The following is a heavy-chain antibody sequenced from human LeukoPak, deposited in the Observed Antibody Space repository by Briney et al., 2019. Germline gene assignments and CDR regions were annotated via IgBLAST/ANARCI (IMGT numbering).Heavy chain of an antibody. CDR2: INPNSGGT. V-gene: IGHV1-2*02. CDR3: ARDPKNFYDSRFDYYYMDV. D-gene: IGHD3-22*01. J-gene: IGHJ6*03. CDR1: GYIFADYY. Sequence: ASVKVSCKASGYIFADYYIHWVRQAPGQGLEWVGWINPNSGGTKYAQKFQGRVTMTRDTSINTAYMELNGLRSDDTAVYYCARDPKNFYDSRFDYYYMDVWGKGTTVTISS.